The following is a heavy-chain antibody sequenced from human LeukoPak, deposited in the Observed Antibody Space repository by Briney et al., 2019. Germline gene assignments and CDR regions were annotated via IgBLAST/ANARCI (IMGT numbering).Heavy chain of an antibody. Sequence: GGSLRLSCAASGFTFSSYGMHWVRQAPGKGLEWVAVISYDGSNKYYADSVKGRFTISRDNSKNTLYLQMYSLRAEDTAVYYCAKISSFRTGASGSYHYWGQGTLVTVSS. J-gene: IGHJ4*02. V-gene: IGHV3-30*18. CDR1: GFTFSSYG. CDR3: AKISSFRTGASGSYHY. CDR2: ISYDGSNK. D-gene: IGHD1-26*01.